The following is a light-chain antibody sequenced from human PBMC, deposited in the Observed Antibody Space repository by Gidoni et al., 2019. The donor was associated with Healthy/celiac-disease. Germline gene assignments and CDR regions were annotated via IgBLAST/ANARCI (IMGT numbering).Light chain of an antibody. CDR3: QQYNSWPLT. V-gene: IGKV3-15*01. CDR2: GAS. CDR1: QSVSSN. J-gene: IGKJ4*01. Sequence: IVMTQSPATLSVSPGERATLSCWASQSVSSNLAWYQQKPGQAPRLLIYGASTRATGIPARFSGSGSGTEFTLTISSLQSEDFAVYYCQQYNSWPLTFGGGTKVEIK.